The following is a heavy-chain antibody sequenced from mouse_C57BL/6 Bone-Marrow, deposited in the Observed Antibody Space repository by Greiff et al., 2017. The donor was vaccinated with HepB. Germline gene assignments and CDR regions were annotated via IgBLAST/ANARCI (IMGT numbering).Heavy chain of an antibody. CDR2: IYPGSGST. CDR3: ARRGYYDYDDWFAY. Sequence: QVQLQQPGAELVKPGASVKMSCKASGYTFTSYWITWVKQRPGQGLEWIGDIYPGSGSTNYNEKFKSKATLTVDTSSSTAYMQLSSLTSEDSAVYYCARRGYYDYDDWFAYWGQGTLVTVSA. J-gene: IGHJ3*01. V-gene: IGHV1-55*01. D-gene: IGHD2-4*01. CDR1: GYTFTSYW.